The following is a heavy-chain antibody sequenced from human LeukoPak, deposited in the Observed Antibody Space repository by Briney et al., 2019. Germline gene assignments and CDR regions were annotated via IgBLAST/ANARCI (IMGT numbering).Heavy chain of an antibody. CDR1: GFSFTNAW. Sequence: GGSLRLSCAASGFSFTNAWMSWVRQPPGEGLEWVGRIKSKTDGGAADYAAPVKGRFSISRDDSKNTLYLQMNSLKTEDTAVYYCTTDPGDYVDYWGQGTLVTVSS. J-gene: IGHJ4*02. CDR2: IKSKTDGGAA. V-gene: IGHV3-15*01. D-gene: IGHD2-8*02. CDR3: TTDPGDYVDY.